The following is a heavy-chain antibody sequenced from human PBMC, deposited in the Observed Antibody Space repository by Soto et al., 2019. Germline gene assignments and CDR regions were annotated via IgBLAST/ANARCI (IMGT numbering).Heavy chain of an antibody. CDR3: ARDRVTPYFDY. D-gene: IGHD2-21*02. J-gene: IGHJ4*02. CDR2: IWYDGSNK. V-gene: IGHV3-33*01. CDR1: GFTFSSYG. Sequence: QVQLVESGGGVVQPGRSLRLSCAASGFTFSSYGMHWVRQAPVKGLEWVAVIWYDGSNKYYADSVKGRFTISRDNSKNTLYLQMNSLRAEDTAVYYCARDRVTPYFDYWGQGTLVTVSS.